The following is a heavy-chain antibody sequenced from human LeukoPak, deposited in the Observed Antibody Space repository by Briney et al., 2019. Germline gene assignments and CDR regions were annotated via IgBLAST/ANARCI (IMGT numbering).Heavy chain of an antibody. CDR3: ARHQEVDFDL. J-gene: IGHJ2*01. Sequence: PSETLSLTCTVSGGSISRSSYYWGCLRQPPGKGLEWIGSIHYSGIIYYNPSLKSRVTISVDTSKNHFSLKLSSVTAADTAVYYCARHQEVDFDLWGRGTLVTVSS. CDR2: IHYSGII. V-gene: IGHV4-39*01. CDR1: GGSISRSSYY.